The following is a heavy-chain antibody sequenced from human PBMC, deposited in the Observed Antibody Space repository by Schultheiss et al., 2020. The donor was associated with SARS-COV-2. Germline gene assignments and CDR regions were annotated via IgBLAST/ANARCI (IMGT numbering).Heavy chain of an antibody. D-gene: IGHD2-2*01. CDR1: GGTFNNHG. Sequence: SVKVSCKVSGGTFNNHGIAWVRQAPGQGLEWMGGIIPIFGAANYAHKFQGRVTITADESTRTVYMELTSLRSEDTAVYYCARKYRDYGMDVRGQGTTVTVSS. V-gene: IGHV1-69*13. CDR3: ARKYRDYGMDV. CDR2: IIPIFGAA. J-gene: IGHJ6*02.